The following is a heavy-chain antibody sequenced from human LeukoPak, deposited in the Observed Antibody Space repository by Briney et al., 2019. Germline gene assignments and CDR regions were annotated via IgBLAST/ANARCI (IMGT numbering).Heavy chain of an antibody. J-gene: IGHJ5*02. CDR2: ISDSGST. Sequence: NPSETLSLTCTVSGGSIYGHYWTWIRLSPGKGLEWIGYISDSGSTSYNPSLKSRVIMSLEASKTEFSLRLNSVTAADTAVYYCARVFRGAVTSNWFDPWGQGTLVTVSS. CDR3: ARVFRGAVTSNWFDP. CDR1: GGSIYGHY. V-gene: IGHV4-59*11. D-gene: IGHD4-17*01.